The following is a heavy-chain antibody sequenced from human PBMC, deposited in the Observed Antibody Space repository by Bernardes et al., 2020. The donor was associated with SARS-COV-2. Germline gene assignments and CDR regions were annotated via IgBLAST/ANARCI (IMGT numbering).Heavy chain of an antibody. Sequence: GGALLLSCAASGFTFRSSWLSWVRQAPGQGLEWVANLKEDGSEKNYVDSVKGRFSISRDNAKNSLYLQMNSLRAEDTAVYYCAKGGYRYGYWGQGTLVTGSA. J-gene: IGHJ4*02. D-gene: IGHD5-18*01. V-gene: IGHV3-7*01. CDR2: LKEDGSEK. CDR1: GFTFRSSW. CDR3: AKGGYRYGY.